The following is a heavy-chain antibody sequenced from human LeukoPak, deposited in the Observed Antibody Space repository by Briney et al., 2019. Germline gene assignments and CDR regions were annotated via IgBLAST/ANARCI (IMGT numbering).Heavy chain of an antibody. V-gene: IGHV3-33*01. CDR3: ARDKVGGLERPGSGTN. Sequence: QPGRSLRLSCAASGFTFSSYGMHWVRQAPGKGLEWVAVIWYDGSNKYYADSVKGRFTISRDNSKNTLYLQMNSLRAEDTAVYYCARDKVGGLERPGSGTNWGQGTLVTVSS. CDR1: GFTFSSYG. CDR2: IWYDGSNK. D-gene: IGHD1-1*01. J-gene: IGHJ4*02.